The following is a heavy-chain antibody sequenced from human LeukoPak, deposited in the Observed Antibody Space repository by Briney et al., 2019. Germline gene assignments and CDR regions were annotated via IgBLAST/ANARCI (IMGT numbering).Heavy chain of an antibody. CDR3: ARRNYDFWSGYYSDEYYFDY. CDR1: GGSISGSDYY. V-gene: IGHV4-39*01. D-gene: IGHD3-3*01. CDR2: IYYSGST. J-gene: IGHJ4*02. Sequence: TSETLSLTCTVSGGSISGSDYYWTWIRQPPGKGLEWIGSIYYSGSTYYNPSLKSRVTISVDTSKNQFSLKLSSVTAADTAVYYCARRNYDFWSGYYSDEYYFDYWGQGTLVTVSS.